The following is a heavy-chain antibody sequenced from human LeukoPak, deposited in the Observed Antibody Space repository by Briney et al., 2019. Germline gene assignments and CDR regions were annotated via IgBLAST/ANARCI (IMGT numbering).Heavy chain of an antibody. CDR2: TYTSGST. V-gene: IGHV4-4*07. Sequence: SETLSLTCTVSGGSISSYYWSWIRQPAGKGLEWIGRTYTSGSTNYNPSLKSRVTMSVDTSKNQFSLKLSSVTAADTAVYYCARAVSVAGTNYYFDYWGQGTLVTVSS. CDR3: ARAVSVAGTNYYFDY. J-gene: IGHJ4*02. D-gene: IGHD6-19*01. CDR1: GGSISSYY.